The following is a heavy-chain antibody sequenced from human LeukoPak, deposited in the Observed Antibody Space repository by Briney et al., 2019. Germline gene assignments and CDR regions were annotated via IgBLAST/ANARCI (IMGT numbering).Heavy chain of an antibody. CDR3: ALQYGTIFGVVIDYYYGMDV. CDR2: INPNSGGT. D-gene: IGHD3-3*01. V-gene: IGHV1-2*02. CDR1: VYTFTGYY. J-gene: IGHJ6*02. Sequence: GASVKVSCKASVYTFTGYYMHGVRQAPGQGLEWMGCINPNSGGTNYAQKFQGRVTMTRDTSISTVYMDLSRVRSDDTAVYYSALQYGTIFGVVIDYYYGMDVWGQGTTVTVSS.